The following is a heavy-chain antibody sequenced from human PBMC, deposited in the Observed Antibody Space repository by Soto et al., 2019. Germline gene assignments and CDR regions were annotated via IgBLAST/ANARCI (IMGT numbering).Heavy chain of an antibody. J-gene: IGHJ4*02. D-gene: IGHD6-6*01. CDR1: GLRFSDYY. CDR3: ARPVAPRFHY. V-gene: IGHV3-11*01. CDR2: ITNSVSTK. Sequence: GGPLRLSCAAAGLRFSDYYMSWIRQAPGKGLEWVSHITNSVSTKYYADSVKGGFNISRDNAKNSLFLQMNSLRAEDTAVYYCARPVAPRFHYSGKRRRSTDSS.